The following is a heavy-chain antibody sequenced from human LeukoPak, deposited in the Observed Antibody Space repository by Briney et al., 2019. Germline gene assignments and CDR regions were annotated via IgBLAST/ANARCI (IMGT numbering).Heavy chain of an antibody. Sequence: GGSLRLSCAASGFPFSSYSMNWVRQAPGKGLEWVAFISSSSNYIDYADSVKGRFTISRDNAKNSLYLQMNSPRAEDTAVYYCARDGSGFDWGQGTLVTVSS. CDR1: GFPFSSYS. CDR3: ARDGSGFD. V-gene: IGHV3-21*01. J-gene: IGHJ4*02. D-gene: IGHD6-19*01. CDR2: ISSSSNYI.